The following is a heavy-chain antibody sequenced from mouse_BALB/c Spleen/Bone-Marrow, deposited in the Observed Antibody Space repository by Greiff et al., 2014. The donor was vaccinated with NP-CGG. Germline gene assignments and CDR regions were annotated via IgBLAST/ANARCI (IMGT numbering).Heavy chain of an antibody. CDR2: ISSGGSYT. CDR1: GFTFSSYA. J-gene: IGHJ2*01. V-gene: IGHV5-9-1*01. CDR3: ARQGYHRYDGRGFDY. Sequence: EVMLVESGGGLVKPGGSLKLSCAASGFTFSSYAMSWVRQTPEKRLEWVATISSGGSYTYYPDSVKGRFTIFRDNAKNTLYLQMSSLRSEDTAMYYCARQGYHRYDGRGFDYWGQGTTLTVSS. D-gene: IGHD2-14*01.